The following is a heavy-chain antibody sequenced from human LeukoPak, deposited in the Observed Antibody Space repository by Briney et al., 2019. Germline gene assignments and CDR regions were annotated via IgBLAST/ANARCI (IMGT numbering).Heavy chain of an antibody. CDR3: ALVYYSGTGPCFDK. CDR2: INTDGSTT. J-gene: IGHJ4*02. D-gene: IGHD2-2*01. V-gene: IGHV3-74*01. CDR1: GFTLSAYW. Sequence: GGSLRLSCAGSGFTLSAYWMHWVRQAPGKGLVWVSRINTDGSTTNYTDSVKGRFTISRDNAKNTLYLQMNSLRAEDTAVYYCALVYYSGTGPCFDKWGQGTLVTVSS.